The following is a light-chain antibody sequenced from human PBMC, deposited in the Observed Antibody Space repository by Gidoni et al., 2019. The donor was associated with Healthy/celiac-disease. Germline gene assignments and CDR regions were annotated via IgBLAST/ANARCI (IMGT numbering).Light chain of an antibody. CDR2: AAS. CDR1: QGISSY. J-gene: IGKJ2*01. V-gene: IGKV1-9*01. CDR3: HQLNSYPQT. Sequence: IQLNQAPSSLSASVGDRVTITCRASQGISSYLAWYQQKPVKAPKLLIYAASTLQSGVPSRFSGSGSGTAFTLTISSLQPEAFATYYCHQLNSYPQTFGQGTKLEIK.